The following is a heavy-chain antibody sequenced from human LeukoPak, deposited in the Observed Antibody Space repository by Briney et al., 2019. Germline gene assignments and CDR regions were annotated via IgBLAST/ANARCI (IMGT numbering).Heavy chain of an antibody. CDR2: ISYDGSNK. J-gene: IGHJ4*02. D-gene: IGHD5-12*01. V-gene: IGHV3-30*04. CDR1: AFTFSNYA. Sequence: PGGSLRLTCAASAFTFSNYAMHWVRQAPGKGLEWVAVISYDGSNKYYADSVKGRFTISRDNSKNTLYLQMNSLRAEDTAVYYCATLPARSRYDYFDYWGQGTLVTVSS. CDR3: ATLPARSRYDYFDY.